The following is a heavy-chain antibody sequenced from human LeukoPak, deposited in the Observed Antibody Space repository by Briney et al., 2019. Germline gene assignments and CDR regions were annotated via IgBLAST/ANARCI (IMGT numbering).Heavy chain of an antibody. D-gene: IGHD2-8*01. CDR1: GFTFSNAW. Sequence: PGGSLRPSCAASGFTFSNAWMSWVRQAPGKGLEWVGRIKSKTDGGTTDYAAPVKGRFTISRDDSKNTLYLQMNSLKTEDTAVYYCTTDHHVLMVSAVNDAFDIWGQGTMVSVSS. CDR2: IKSKTDGGTT. V-gene: IGHV3-15*01. CDR3: TTDHHVLMVSAVNDAFDI. J-gene: IGHJ3*02.